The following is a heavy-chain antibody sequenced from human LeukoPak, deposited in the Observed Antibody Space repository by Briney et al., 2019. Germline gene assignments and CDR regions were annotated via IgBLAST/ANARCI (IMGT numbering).Heavy chain of an antibody. J-gene: IGHJ4*02. CDR2: ISYDGSNK. CDR1: GFTFSSYA. Sequence: PGGSRRLSGAASGFTFSSYAMHWVRQAPGKGLEWVAVISYDGSNKYYADSVKGRFTISRDNSKNTLYLQMNSLRAEDTAVYYCARGYDILTGYYFDYWGQGTLVTVSS. CDR3: ARGYDILTGYYFDY. D-gene: IGHD3-9*01. V-gene: IGHV3-30-3*01.